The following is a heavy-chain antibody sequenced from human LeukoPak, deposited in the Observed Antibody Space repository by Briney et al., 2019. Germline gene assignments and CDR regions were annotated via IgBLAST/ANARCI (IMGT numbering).Heavy chain of an antibody. J-gene: IGHJ5*02. CDR2: IYSGGST. Sequence: GGSPRLSCAASGFTVSSDYMSWVRQAPGKGLEWVSVIYSGGSTYYADSVKGRFTISRDKSKNTVYLQMNSLRFGDTAMYYCARNWFDPWGQGTLVTVSS. CDR3: ARNWFDP. CDR1: GFTVSSDY. V-gene: IGHV3-53*05.